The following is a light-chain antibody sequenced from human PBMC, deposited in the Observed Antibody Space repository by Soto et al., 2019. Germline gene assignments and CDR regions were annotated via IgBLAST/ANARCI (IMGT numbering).Light chain of an antibody. CDR1: TSDVGSYDL. CDR2: GGF. Sequence: QSALAQPASVSGSPGQSITTSCTGTTSDVGSYDLVSWYQQHPGEAPKLLIYGGFKRPSGVSNRFSGSKSGNTASLTISGLQDEDEADYSCCSYAGGSIYVFGNGTKV. CDR3: CSYAGGSIYV. V-gene: IGLV2-23*01. J-gene: IGLJ1*01.